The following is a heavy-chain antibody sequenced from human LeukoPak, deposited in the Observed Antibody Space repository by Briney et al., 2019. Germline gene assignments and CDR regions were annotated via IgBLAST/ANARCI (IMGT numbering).Heavy chain of an antibody. CDR3: AKDWAEEPTEYFDY. D-gene: IGHD1-26*01. J-gene: IGHJ4*02. Sequence: GGSLRLSCAASGFTFDDYAMHWVRQAPGKGLEWVSGISWNSGSIGYADSVKGRFTISRDNAKNSLYLQMNGLRAEDMALYYCAKDWAEEPTEYFDYWGQGTLVTVSS. V-gene: IGHV3-9*03. CDR1: GFTFDDYA. CDR2: ISWNSGSI.